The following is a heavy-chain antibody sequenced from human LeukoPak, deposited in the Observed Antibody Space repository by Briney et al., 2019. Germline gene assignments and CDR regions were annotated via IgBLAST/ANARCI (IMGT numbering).Heavy chain of an antibody. V-gene: IGHV4-39*01. CDR2: IYYSGST. CDR3: ARLTASGIAARPMGFDY. CDR1: GGSISSSSYY. Sequence: SETLSLTCTVSGGSISSSSYYWGWIRQPPGKGLEWIGSIYYSGSTYYNPSLKSRVTISVDTSKNQFSLKRSSVTAADTAVYYCARLTASGIAARPMGFDYWGQGTLVTVSS. J-gene: IGHJ4*02. D-gene: IGHD6-6*01.